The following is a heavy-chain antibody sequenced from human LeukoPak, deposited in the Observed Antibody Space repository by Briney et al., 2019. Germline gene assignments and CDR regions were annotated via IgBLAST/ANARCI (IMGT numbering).Heavy chain of an antibody. D-gene: IGHD3-10*01. CDR1: GGSISSSSYY. J-gene: IGHJ6*03. Sequence: SETLSLTCTVSGGSISSSSYYWGWIRQPPGKGLEWIGGIYYSGSTYYNPSLKSRVTISVDTSKNQFSLKLSSVTAADTAVYYCARDRFRHYYMDVWGKGTTVTVSS. V-gene: IGHV4-39*07. CDR2: IYYSGST. CDR3: ARDRFRHYYMDV.